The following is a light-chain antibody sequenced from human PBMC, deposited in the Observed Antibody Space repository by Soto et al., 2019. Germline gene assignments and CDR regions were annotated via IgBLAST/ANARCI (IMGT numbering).Light chain of an antibody. CDR1: QSISSY. J-gene: IGKJ2*01. V-gene: IGKV1-39*01. CDR2: AAS. Sequence: DIQMTQSPSSLSTSVGDRVTITCRASQSISSYLNWYQLKPGKAPKLLIYAASSLQSGVPSRFSGSGSATDFTLTISSLQPEDFATYYCQHSYSTPYTFGPGTKLAIK. CDR3: QHSYSTPYT.